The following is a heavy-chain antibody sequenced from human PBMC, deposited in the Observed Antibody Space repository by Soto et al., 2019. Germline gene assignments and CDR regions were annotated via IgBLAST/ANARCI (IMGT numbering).Heavy chain of an antibody. CDR1: GGTLSNYA. CDR2: IIPIFGTA. V-gene: IGHV1-69*13. Sequence: SVRVSCKASGGTLSNYAISWVRQAPGQGLEWMGGIIPIFGTANYAQKFQGRVTITADESTSTAYMELSSLRSEDTAVYYCDKVKEWWEFDPLCQGALVTVSS. J-gene: IGHJ5*02. D-gene: IGHD2-8*01. CDR3: DKVKEWWEFDP.